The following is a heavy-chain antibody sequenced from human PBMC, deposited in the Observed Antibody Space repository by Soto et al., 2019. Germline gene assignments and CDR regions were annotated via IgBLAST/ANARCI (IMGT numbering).Heavy chain of an antibody. V-gene: IGHV2-5*02. J-gene: IGHJ6*02. CDR3: AYLPCSGGSCYWFSYSGMDV. CDR2: IYWDDDK. Sequence: QITLKESGPTLVKPTQTLTLTCTFSGFSLSTSGVGVAWIRQPPGKALEWLALIYWDDDKRYRPSLETRLTITKDTSKNQVVLTMTNVASVDTATYYCAYLPCSGGSCYWFSYSGMDVWGHGTTVIVSS. D-gene: IGHD2-15*01. CDR1: GFSLSTSGVG.